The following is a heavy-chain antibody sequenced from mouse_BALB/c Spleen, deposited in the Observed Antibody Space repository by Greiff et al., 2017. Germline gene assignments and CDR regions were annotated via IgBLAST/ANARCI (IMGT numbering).Heavy chain of an antibody. CDR2: INPSTGYT. Sequence: QVQLQQSGAELAKPGASVKMSCKASGYTFTSYWMHWVKQRPGQGLEWIGYINPSTGYTEYNQKFKDKATLTADKSSSTAYMQLSSLTSEDSAVYYCARGGYDGGPFAYWGQGTLVTVSA. D-gene: IGHD2-3*01. J-gene: IGHJ3*01. CDR3: ARGGYDGGPFAY. V-gene: IGHV1-7*01. CDR1: GYTFTSYW.